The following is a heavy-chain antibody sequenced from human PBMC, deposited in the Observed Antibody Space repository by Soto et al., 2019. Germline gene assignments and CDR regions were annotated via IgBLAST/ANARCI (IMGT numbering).Heavy chain of an antibody. D-gene: IGHD6-25*01. CDR3: ARRKERSGPHYFDY. Sequence: ASVKVSCKASGDTLSRHGISWVRQATGQGLEWMGWMNPYSGNTGYAQKFQGRVTVTRNTSISTVYMELSGLRPDDTAVYYCARRKERSGPHYFDYWGQGSQVTVSS. V-gene: IGHV1-8*01. CDR2: MNPYSGNT. J-gene: IGHJ4*02. CDR1: GDTLSRHG.